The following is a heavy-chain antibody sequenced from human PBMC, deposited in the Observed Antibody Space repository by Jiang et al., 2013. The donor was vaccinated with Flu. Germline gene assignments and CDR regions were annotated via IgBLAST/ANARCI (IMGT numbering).Heavy chain of an antibody. J-gene: IGHJ4*02. CDR1: GDSVSSNSAA. D-gene: IGHD3-10*01. CDR3: ARADPYYYGSGPLMRPEYYFDY. V-gene: IGHV6-1*01. Sequence: SQTLSLTCAISGDSVSSNSAAWNWIRQSPSRGLEWLGRTYYRSKWYNDYAVSVKSRITINPDTSKNQFSLQLNSVTPEDTAVYYCARADPYYYGSGPLMRPEYYFDYWGQGTLVTVPS. CDR2: TYYRSKWYN.